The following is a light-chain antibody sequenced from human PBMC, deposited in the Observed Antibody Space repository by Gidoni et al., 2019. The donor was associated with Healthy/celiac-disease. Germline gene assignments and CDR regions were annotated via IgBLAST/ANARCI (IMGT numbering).Light chain of an antibody. CDR3: QQRSNWPPSIT. J-gene: IGKJ5*01. V-gene: IGKV3-11*01. CDR1: QSVSSY. CDR2: DAS. Sequence: IVLTQSRATLSLSPGDRATLSCRASQSVSSYLAWYQQKPGQAPRLLIYDASNRATGIPARFSGSGSGTDFTLTISSLEPEDFAVYYCQQRSNWPPSITFGQGTRLEIK.